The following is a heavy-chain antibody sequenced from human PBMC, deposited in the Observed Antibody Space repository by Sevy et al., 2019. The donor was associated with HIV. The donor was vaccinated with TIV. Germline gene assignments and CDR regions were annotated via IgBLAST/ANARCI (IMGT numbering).Heavy chain of an antibody. CDR2: ISYDGSNK. D-gene: IGHD1-26*01. CDR1: GFTFSSYA. V-gene: IGHV3-30-3*01. CDR3: ARAIVGATSSFDY. J-gene: IGHJ4*02. Sequence: GGSLRLSCAASGFTFSSYAMHWVRQAPGKGLECVAVISYDGSNKYYADSVKGRFTISRDNSKNTLYLQMNSLRAEDTAVYYCARAIVGATSSFDYWGQGTLVTVSS.